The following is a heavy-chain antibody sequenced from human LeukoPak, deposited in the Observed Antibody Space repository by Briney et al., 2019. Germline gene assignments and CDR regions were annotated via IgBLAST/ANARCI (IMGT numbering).Heavy chain of an antibody. D-gene: IGHD2/OR15-2a*01. CDR2: INHSGST. CDR3: ARGRIGLSTPFDY. V-gene: IGHV4-34*01. CDR1: GGSFSGYY. Sequence: PSETLSLTCAVYGGSFSGYYWSWIRQPPGKGLEWIGEINHSGSTNYNPSLKSRVTISVDTSKNQFSLKLSSVTAADTAVYYCARGRIGLSTPFDYWGQGTLVTVSS. J-gene: IGHJ4*02.